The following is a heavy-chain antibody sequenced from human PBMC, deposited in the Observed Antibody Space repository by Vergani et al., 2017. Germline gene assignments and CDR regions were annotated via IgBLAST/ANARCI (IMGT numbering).Heavy chain of an antibody. J-gene: IGHJ6*03. D-gene: IGHD4-11*01. CDR1: GGSFTSYH. V-gene: IGHV4-34*01. Sequence: QVQLQQWGGGLLKPSETLSLTCVVNGGSFTSYHWTWIRQSPGEGLEWVGDIDHTGRHDYNPSLKSRLTMSVDKSRNQFSLTLNSVTATDTAIYFCARVNTETNGHRYYYYYMDVWGRGTAVTVS. CDR2: IDHTGRH. CDR3: ARVNTETNGHRYYYYYMDV.